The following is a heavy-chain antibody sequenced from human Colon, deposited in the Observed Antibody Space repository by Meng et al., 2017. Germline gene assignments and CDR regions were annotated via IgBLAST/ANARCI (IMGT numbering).Heavy chain of an antibody. CDR3: GRDQGRQLINH. Sequence: QWQLQEPGPGLVKPSGTLSLTCTVSGDSISSDIWWSWVRQPPGKGLEWIGEVYHRGDTNYNPSLKSRVVISVDRSKNQFSLNLSSVTAADTAVYYCGRDQGRQLINHWGQGTLVTVSS. CDR1: GDSISSDIW. V-gene: IGHV4-4*02. D-gene: IGHD1-1*01. J-gene: IGHJ4*02. CDR2: VYHRGDT.